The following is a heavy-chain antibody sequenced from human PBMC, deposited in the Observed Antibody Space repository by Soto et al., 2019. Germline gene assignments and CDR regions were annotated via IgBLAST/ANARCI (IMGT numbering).Heavy chain of an antibody. Sequence: ASVKVSCKASGYTFTSHGISWVRQAPGQGLEWMGSISAYNGNTNYAQKLQGRVTMTTDTSTSTAYMELRSLRSDDTAGYYCAIDGWVEVVPAAKFANDYYYGMDVWGQGTTVTVSS. CDR3: AIDGWVEVVPAAKFANDYYYGMDV. CDR2: ISAYNGNT. V-gene: IGHV1-18*04. CDR1: GYTFTSHG. D-gene: IGHD2-2*01. J-gene: IGHJ6*02.